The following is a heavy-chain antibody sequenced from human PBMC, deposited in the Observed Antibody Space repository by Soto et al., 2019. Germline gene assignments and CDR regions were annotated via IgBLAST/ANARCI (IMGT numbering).Heavy chain of an antibody. CDR2: IYPGDSDT. D-gene: IGHD5-18*01. V-gene: IGHV5-51*01. CDR1: GYSFTSYW. Sequence: GESLKISCKGSGYSFTSYWIGWVRQMPGKGLEWMGIIYPGDSDTRYSPSFQGQVTISADKSISTAYLQWSSLKASDTAMYYCARSPGYSYGWYYYYYGMDVWGQGTTVTVSS. CDR3: ARSPGYSYGWYYYYYGMDV. J-gene: IGHJ6*02.